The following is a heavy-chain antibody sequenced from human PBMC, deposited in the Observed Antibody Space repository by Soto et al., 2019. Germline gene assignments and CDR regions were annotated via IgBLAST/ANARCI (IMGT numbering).Heavy chain of an antibody. V-gene: IGHV3-30-3*01. J-gene: IGHJ4*02. CDR1: GFTFSSYA. CDR2: ISYDGSNK. Sequence: GGSLRLSCAASGFTFSSYAMHWVRQAPGKGLEWVAVISYDGSNKYYADSVKGRFTISRDNSKNTLYLQMNSLRAEDTAVYYCATLPIAAAGTSGAIDYWGQGTLVTVSS. D-gene: IGHD6-13*01. CDR3: ATLPIAAAGTSGAIDY.